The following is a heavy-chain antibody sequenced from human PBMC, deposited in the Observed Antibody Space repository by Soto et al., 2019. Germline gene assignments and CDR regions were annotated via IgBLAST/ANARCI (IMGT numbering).Heavy chain of an antibody. CDR2: ISAYNGNT. CDR3: AKEVSLGSTVDLGY. D-gene: IGHD7-27*01. Sequence: GASVKVSCKASCYTFTSCGISCVRQAPGQGLEWMGWISAYNGNTNYAQKLQGRVTMTTDTSTSTAYMELRSLRVEDTAIYYCAKEVSLGSTVDLGYWGQGTLVTAPQ. J-gene: IGHJ4*02. V-gene: IGHV1-18*04. CDR1: CYTFTSCG.